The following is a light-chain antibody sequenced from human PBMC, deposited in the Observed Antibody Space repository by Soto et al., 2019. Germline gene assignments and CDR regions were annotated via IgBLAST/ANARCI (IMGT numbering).Light chain of an antibody. J-gene: IGKJ5*01. Sequence: SPRERTPPSCRASQSVSSSYLAWYQQKPGQAPRLLIYGASSRATGIPDRFSGSGSGTDFTLTISRLEPEDFAVYYCQQYGSSRSVTFGQGTRLEIK. CDR1: QSVSSSY. CDR3: QQYGSSRSVT. CDR2: GAS. V-gene: IGKV3-20*01.